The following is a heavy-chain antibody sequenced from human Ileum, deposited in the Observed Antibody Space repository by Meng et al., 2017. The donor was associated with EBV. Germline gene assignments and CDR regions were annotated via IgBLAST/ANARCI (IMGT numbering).Heavy chain of an antibody. Sequence: QVVLQGSAPGLLKASVALSLNCIVSGGPVSSGCNYWSWIRQPPGKGLEWIGYIYNSGSTNYNPSLKSRVTISVDTSKNQFSLKLSSVTAADTAVYYCARDGYSSGSDWGQGTLVTVSS. CDR2: IYNSGST. D-gene: IGHD6-19*01. J-gene: IGHJ4*02. CDR3: ARDGYSSGSD. CDR1: GGPVSSGCNY. V-gene: IGHV4-61*01.